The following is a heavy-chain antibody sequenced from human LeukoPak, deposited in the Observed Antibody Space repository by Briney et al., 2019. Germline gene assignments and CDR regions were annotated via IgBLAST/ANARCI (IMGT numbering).Heavy chain of an antibody. CDR2: IYYSGST. D-gene: IGHD5/OR15-5a*01. J-gene: IGHJ5*02. Sequence: SETLSLTCTVSGGSISNFYWSWIRQPPGKGLEWIGYIYYSGSTSHNPSFNNRVTISVDTSNNQFSLKLTSVTVADTAVYYCARSTGWPYELNPWGQGTLVTVSS. CDR3: ARSTGWPYELNP. CDR1: GGSISNFY. V-gene: IGHV4-59*01.